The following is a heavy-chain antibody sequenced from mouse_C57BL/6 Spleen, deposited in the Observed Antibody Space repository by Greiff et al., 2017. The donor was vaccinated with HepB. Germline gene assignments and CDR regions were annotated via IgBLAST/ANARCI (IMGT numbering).Heavy chain of an antibody. CDR3: ARRAYEGYFDV. V-gene: IGHV1-82*01. CDR1: GYAFSSSW. J-gene: IGHJ1*03. CDR2: IYPGDGDT. D-gene: IGHD1-1*01. Sequence: VQGVESGPELVKPGASVKISCKASGYAFSSSWMNWVKQRPGKGLEWIGRIYPGDGDTNYNGKFKGKATLTADKSSSTAYMQLSSLTSEDSAIYFCARRAYEGYFDVWGTGTTVTVSS.